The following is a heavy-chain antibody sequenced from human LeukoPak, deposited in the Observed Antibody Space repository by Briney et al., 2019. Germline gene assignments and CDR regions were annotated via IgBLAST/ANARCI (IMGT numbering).Heavy chain of an antibody. CDR3: ARNRMATVTTHYYMDV. CDR1: GDTFTGYY. V-gene: IGHV1-18*04. D-gene: IGHD4-17*01. Sequence: ASVKVSCKASGDTFTGYYIHWVRQAPGQGLEWMGWISAYNGDTNYAQKLQGRVTMTTDTSMSTAYMELRSLRSDDTAVYYCARNRMATVTTHYYMDVWGKGTTVTVSS. CDR2: ISAYNGDT. J-gene: IGHJ6*03.